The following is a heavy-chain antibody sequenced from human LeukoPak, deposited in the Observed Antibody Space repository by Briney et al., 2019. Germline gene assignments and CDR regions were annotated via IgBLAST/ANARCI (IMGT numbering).Heavy chain of an antibody. CDR2: IKSKPDGGTT. V-gene: IGHV3-15*01. D-gene: IGHD3-22*01. CDR3: TKYDTSVNFDY. J-gene: IGHJ4*02. CDR1: GFTFTNAW. Sequence: NPGGSLRLSCVASGFTFTNAWMSWVRQAPGKGLEWVGHIKSKPDGGTTDYAAPVKGRFIISRDDSKHTLYLQMNSLKTDDTAVYYCTKYDTSVNFDYWGQGTLVTVSS.